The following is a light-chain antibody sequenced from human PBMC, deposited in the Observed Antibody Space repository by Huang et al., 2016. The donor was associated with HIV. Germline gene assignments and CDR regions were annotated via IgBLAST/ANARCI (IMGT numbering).Light chain of an antibody. J-gene: IGKJ4*01. Sequence: DVVVPQSPLSLPVTFGPPASISCRSSQSLVDSDGNTYLNWFKQRPGPSPRRVICKVSNRDSGVPYIFSVSGSCTDFTLKISRVEAEDVGVYYCMQGTHWPPRLTFGGGTKVEIK. V-gene: IGKV2-30*01. CDR3: MQGTHWPPRLT. CDR1: QSLVDSDGNTY. CDR2: KVS.